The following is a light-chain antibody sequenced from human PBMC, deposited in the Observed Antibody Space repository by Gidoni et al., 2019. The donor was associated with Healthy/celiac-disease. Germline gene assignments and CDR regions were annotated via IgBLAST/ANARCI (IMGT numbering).Light chain of an antibody. CDR3: QQRSNWTPALT. V-gene: IGKV3-11*01. J-gene: IGKJ4*01. CDR2: DAS. Sequence: ELALTQSPATLSLSPGERATLSCRASQSVSSYLAWYQQKPGQAPRLLIYDASNRATGIPARFSGSGSGTDFTLTISSLEPEDFAVYYCQQRSNWTPALTFGGGTKVEIK. CDR1: QSVSSY.